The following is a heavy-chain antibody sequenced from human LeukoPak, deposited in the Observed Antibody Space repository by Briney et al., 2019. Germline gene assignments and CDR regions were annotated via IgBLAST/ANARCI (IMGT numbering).Heavy chain of an antibody. D-gene: IGHD2-2*01. CDR1: GYTFTSYD. J-gene: IGHJ6*02. Sequence: GASVKVSCKASGYTFTSYDINWVRQAPGQGLEWMGGIIPIFGTANYAQKFQGRVTITADESTSTAYMELSSLRSEDTAVYYCASQDIVVVPAATYEVEYYYGMDVWGQGTTVAVSS. CDR3: ASQDIVVVPAATYEVEYYYGMDV. V-gene: IGHV1-69*13. CDR2: IIPIFGTA.